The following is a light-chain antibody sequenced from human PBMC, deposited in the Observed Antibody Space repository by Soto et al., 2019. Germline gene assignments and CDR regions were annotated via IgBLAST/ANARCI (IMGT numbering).Light chain of an antibody. CDR1: QSVSSY. J-gene: IGKJ1*01. V-gene: IGKV3-11*01. CDR2: DAS. CDR3: KQRSNWPPTWT. Sequence: EIVLTQSPATLSLSPGERATLSCRAGQSVSSYLAWYQQKPGQAPRLLIYDASNRATGVSARFSGSGSGAAFTLTISSLEPEDFAVYYCKQRSNWPPTWTFGQGTKVEIK.